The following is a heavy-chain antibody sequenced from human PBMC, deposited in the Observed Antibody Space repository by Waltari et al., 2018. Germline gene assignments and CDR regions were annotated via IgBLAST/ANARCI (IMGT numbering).Heavy chain of an antibody. CDR2: ISSGGNT. CDR1: GFTFSTYV. Sequence: EVQLLDSGGGLVQPGGCLRLPCAVFGFTFSTYVMTWVRQAPGKGLEWVSTISSGGNTYYADSVKGRLTVSRDNSKNTLYLQMNSLRAEDTAVYYCAKRGSDGAWFDPWGQGTLVTVSS. V-gene: IGHV3-23*01. D-gene: IGHD5-12*01. J-gene: IGHJ5*02. CDR3: AKRGSDGAWFDP.